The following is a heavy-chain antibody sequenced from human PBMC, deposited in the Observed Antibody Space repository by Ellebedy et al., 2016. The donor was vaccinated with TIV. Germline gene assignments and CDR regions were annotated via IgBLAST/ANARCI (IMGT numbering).Heavy chain of an antibody. CDR1: GGTFSSYA. Sequence: ASVKVSCKASGGTFSSYAISWVRQAPGQGLEWMGGIVPIFGTANYAQKFQGRVTITADESTSTAYMELSSLRSEDTAVYYCAREPVAAGLYYYYYGMDVWGQGTTVTVSS. J-gene: IGHJ6*02. V-gene: IGHV1-69*01. CDR3: AREPVAAGLYYYYYGMDV. D-gene: IGHD6-13*01. CDR2: IVPIFGTA.